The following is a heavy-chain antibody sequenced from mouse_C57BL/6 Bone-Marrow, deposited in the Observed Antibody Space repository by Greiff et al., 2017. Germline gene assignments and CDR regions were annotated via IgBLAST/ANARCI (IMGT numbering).Heavy chain of an antibody. CDR3: ARRRNYEDY. Sequence: EVKLVESGGDLVKPGGSLKLSCAASGFTFSSYGMSWVRQTPDKRLEWVATISSGGSYTYYPDSVKGRFTISRDKANNTLYLQMSSLKSEDTAMYYCARRRNYEDYWGQGTTLTVSS. D-gene: IGHD2-1*01. V-gene: IGHV5-6*02. CDR1: GFTFSSYG. CDR2: ISSGGSYT. J-gene: IGHJ2*01.